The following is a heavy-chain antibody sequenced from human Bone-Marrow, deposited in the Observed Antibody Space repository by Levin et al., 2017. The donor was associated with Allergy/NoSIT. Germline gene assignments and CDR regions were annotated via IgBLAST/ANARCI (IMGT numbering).Heavy chain of an antibody. CDR1: GYIFTESW. V-gene: IGHV5-51*01. J-gene: IGHJ4*02. D-gene: IGHD3-10*02. CDR3: ACAPSGPVDYFPY. CDR2: IYPDDSDT. Sequence: GESLKISCKASGYIFTESWIGWVRQKPGKGLEWMGIIYPDDSDTRYSPSFQGQVTISADKSINTAYLHWSSLEASDTAIYYCACAPSGPVDYFPYWAQGTLVTVSS.